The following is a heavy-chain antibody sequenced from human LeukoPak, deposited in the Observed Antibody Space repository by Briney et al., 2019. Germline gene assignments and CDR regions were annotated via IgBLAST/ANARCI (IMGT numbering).Heavy chain of an antibody. J-gene: IGHJ4*02. CDR1: GGSFSGYY. V-gene: IGHV4-34*01. CDR3: ARRRGYSYGYGPGYFDY. Sequence: SETLSLTCAVYGGSFSGYYWSWIRQPPGKGLEWIGEINHSGSTNYNPSLKSRVPISVDTSKNQFSLKLSSVTASDTAVYYCARRRGYSYGYGPGYFDYWGQGTLVTVSS. CDR2: INHSGST. D-gene: IGHD5-18*01.